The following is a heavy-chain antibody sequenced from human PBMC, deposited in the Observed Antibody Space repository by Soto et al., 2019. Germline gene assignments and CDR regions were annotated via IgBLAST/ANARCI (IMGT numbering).Heavy chain of an antibody. Sequence: QVQLVQSGAEVKKPGSSVKVSCKASGGTFSSYAISWVRQAPGQGLEWMGGIIPIFGTANYAQKFQGRVTIPXXEXTXXAYMELSSLRSEDTAVYYCARGLGSGITGTPTFDPWGQGTLVTVSS. J-gene: IGHJ5*02. D-gene: IGHD1-7*01. V-gene: IGHV1-69*05. CDR3: ARGLGSGITGTPTFDP. CDR1: GGTFSSYA. CDR2: IIPIFGTA.